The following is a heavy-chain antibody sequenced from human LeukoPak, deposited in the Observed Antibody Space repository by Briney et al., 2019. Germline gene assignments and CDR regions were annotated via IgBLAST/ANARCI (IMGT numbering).Heavy chain of an antibody. CDR2: IYHSGST. V-gene: IGHV4-38-2*01. CDR3: ARVYSYGLIADY. Sequence: SETLSLTCAVSGYSISSGYYWGWIRQPPGKGLEWIGSIYHSGSTYYNPPLKSRVTISVDTSKNQFSLKLSSVTAADTAVYYCARVYSYGLIADYWGQGTLVTVSS. D-gene: IGHD5-18*01. J-gene: IGHJ4*02. CDR1: GYSISSGYY.